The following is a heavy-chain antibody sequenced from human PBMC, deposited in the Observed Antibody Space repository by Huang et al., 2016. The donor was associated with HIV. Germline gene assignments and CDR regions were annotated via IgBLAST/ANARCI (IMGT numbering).Heavy chain of an antibody. J-gene: IGHJ4*02. Sequence: VQLVQSGAEVKKPGESLKISCKGSGYSFSSYWIAWVRQMPGKGLEWMAIIFPDDSDTTYGPSCEGQVTISADKSIGTAYLQWSSLKASDTAMYYCARRFSSSSGYFDYWGQGSLVTVSS. CDR3: ARRFSSSSGYFDY. CDR2: IFPDDSDT. V-gene: IGHV5-51*01. D-gene: IGHD6-6*01. CDR1: GYSFSSYW.